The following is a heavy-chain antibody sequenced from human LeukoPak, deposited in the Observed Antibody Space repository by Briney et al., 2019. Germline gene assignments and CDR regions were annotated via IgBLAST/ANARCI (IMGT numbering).Heavy chain of an antibody. Sequence: QPGGSLRLSCAASGFTFSSYWMSWVRQAPGKGLEWVANIKQDGSEKYYVDSVKGRFTISRDNAKNSLYLQMNSLRAEDTAVHYCARVYGDFWSTYYYGMDVWGQGTTVTVSS. V-gene: IGHV3-7*01. D-gene: IGHD3-3*01. J-gene: IGHJ6*02. CDR1: GFTFSSYW. CDR2: IKQDGSEK. CDR3: ARVYGDFWSTYYYGMDV.